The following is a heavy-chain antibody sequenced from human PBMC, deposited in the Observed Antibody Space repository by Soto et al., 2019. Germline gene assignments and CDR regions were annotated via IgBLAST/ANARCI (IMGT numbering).Heavy chain of an antibody. CDR2: ISMSGTTM. J-gene: IGHJ5*02. V-gene: IGHV3-48*02. CDR3: ARDAIGDATNWFDP. Sequence: PGGSLRLSCAASGFTFSSYAMNWVRQSPGKGLEWVSYISMSGTTMFYADSVKGRFTISRDNAKKSLFLQMNSLRDEDTAMYYCARDAIGDATNWFDPWGQGALVTVSS. CDR1: GFTFSSYA.